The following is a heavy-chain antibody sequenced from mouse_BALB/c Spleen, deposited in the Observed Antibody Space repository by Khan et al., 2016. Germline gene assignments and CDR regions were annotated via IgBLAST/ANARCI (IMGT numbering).Heavy chain of an antibody. CDR2: IWAGGST. V-gene: IGHV2-9*02. D-gene: IGHD1-1*01. J-gene: IGHJ2*01. CDR1: GFSLTSYG. Sequence: QVQLKQSGPGLVAPSQSLSITCTVSGFSLTSYGVHWVRQPPGKGLEWLGVIWAGGSTNYNSALMSRLSISKDNSNSQVFSKMNSLQTDDTAMYYCARDLVLNYVDFWGQGTTLAVSS. CDR3: ARDLVLNYVDF.